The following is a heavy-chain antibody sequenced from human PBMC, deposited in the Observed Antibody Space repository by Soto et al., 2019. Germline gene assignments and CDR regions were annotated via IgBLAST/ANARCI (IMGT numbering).Heavy chain of an antibody. J-gene: IGHJ4*02. CDR2: INPNSGDT. V-gene: IGHV1-2*02. D-gene: IGHD1-1*01. Sequence: ASVKVSCKASGYTFTGYYVHWVRQAPGQGLEWMGWINPNSGDTYLAQRFQGRVTMTSDTSISTAHMELGSLRSEDTAVYYCARRAETNGWNGFGADKYYFDFWGQGTLVTVSS. CDR1: GYTFTGYY. CDR3: ARRAETNGWNGFGADKYYFDF.